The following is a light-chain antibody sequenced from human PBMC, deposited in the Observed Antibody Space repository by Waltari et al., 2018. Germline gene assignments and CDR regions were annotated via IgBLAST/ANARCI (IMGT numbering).Light chain of an antibody. Sequence: EIVLTQSPGTASLSPGERVTLSCRASQSVGSSSLAWYQQKPGQAPVLFIFRASRRATGIPDRFSGSGSGTDFSLTISRLEPEDFAVYYCQQHGTLPATFGQGTKVEIK. V-gene: IGKV3-20*01. J-gene: IGKJ1*01. CDR1: QSVGSSS. CDR2: RAS. CDR3: QQHGTLPAT.